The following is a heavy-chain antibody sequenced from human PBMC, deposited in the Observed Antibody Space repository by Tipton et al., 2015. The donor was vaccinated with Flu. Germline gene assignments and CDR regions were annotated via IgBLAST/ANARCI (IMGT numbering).Heavy chain of an antibody. Sequence: LRLSCAVSGYSISSGYYWGWIRQPPGKGLEWIGSIYHSGSTYYNPSLKSRVTISVDTSKNQFSLKLSSVTAADTAVYYCARDRRARTAAGGVDWGQGTLVTVSS. CDR3: ARDRRARTAAGGVD. CDR1: GYSISSGYY. CDR2: IYHSGST. J-gene: IGHJ4*02. V-gene: IGHV4-38-2*02. D-gene: IGHD4-23*01.